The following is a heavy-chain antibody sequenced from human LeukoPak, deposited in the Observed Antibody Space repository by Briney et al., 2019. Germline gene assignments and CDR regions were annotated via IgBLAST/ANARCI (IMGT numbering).Heavy chain of an antibody. J-gene: IGHJ5*02. Sequence: ASVKVSCKASGYTFTGYYIHWVRQAPGQGLEWMGCIKTNSGDTNYAQKFQGRLTMTRDTSINTAYMELSSLRSDDPAVYYCGRGDKTFDPWGQGTLVTVSS. V-gene: IGHV1-2*02. CDR1: GYTFTGYY. CDR3: GRGDKTFDP. CDR2: IKTNSGDT.